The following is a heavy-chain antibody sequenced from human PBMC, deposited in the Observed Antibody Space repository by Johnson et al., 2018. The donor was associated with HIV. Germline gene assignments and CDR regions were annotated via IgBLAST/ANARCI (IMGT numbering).Heavy chain of an antibody. CDR2: ISYDGRNK. CDR3: ARPRTGSDAFDI. D-gene: IGHD7-27*01. V-gene: IGHV3-30-3*01. Sequence: QMLLVESGGGVVQPGRSLRLSCAASEFTFSSYAMHWVRQAPGKGLEWVAVISYDGRNKYYADSVKGRFTISRDNSKNTLYLQMNSLRAEDPAVYYCARPRTGSDAFDIWGQGTMVTVSS. CDR1: EFTFSSYA. J-gene: IGHJ3*02.